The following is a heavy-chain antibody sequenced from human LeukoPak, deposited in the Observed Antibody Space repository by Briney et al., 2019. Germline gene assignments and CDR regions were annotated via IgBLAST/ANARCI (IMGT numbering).Heavy chain of an antibody. CDR2: IKNDGSEI. CDR1: GFTFSTYA. D-gene: IGHD3-3*01. Sequence: GGSLRLSCVVSGFTFSTYAMSWVRQAPGKGREWVASIKNDGSEIYYVDSVRGRYTISRDNTKNSLYLQMSSLRAEDTAVYYCATDRGWRTSGYYLYYFEYWGQGTLVTFSS. J-gene: IGHJ4*02. V-gene: IGHV3-7*01. CDR3: ATDRGWRTSGYYLYYFEY.